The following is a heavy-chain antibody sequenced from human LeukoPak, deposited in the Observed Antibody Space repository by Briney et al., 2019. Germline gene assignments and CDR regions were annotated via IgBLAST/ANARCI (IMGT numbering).Heavy chain of an antibody. CDR1: GASITSYY. CDR3: ARASYYYDSSGYYLRGYFDY. D-gene: IGHD3-22*01. J-gene: IGHJ4*02. Sequence: SETLSLTCTVSGASITSYYWNWIRQPPGKGLEWIGYFYYSGSDNYNPSLKSRITISVDTSKNQFSLKLSSVTAADTAVYYCARASYYYDSSGYYLRGYFDYWGQGTLVTVSS. CDR2: FYYSGSD. V-gene: IGHV4-59*08.